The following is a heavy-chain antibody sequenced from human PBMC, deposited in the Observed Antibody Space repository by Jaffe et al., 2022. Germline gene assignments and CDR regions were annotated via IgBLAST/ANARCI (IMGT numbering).Heavy chain of an antibody. D-gene: IGHD5-18*01. V-gene: IGHV3-11*01. Sequence: VNLEEAGGGLVKPGGSLRLSCAASGFTFRDYYMAWIRQAPGKGLEWLSYISSSGSTKYYAASVKGRFTISRDNANNSIHLQMNSLTADDTAVYYCAKDRGGNNYDYWGQGTVVTVSS. CDR1: GFTFRDYY. CDR2: ISSSGSTK. J-gene: IGHJ4*02. CDR3: AKDRGGNNYDY.